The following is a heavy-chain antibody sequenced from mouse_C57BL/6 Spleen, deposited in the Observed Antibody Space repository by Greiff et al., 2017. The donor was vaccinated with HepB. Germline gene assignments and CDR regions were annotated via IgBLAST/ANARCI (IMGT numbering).Heavy chain of an antibody. D-gene: IGHD2-3*01. CDR2: INPSTGGT. J-gene: IGHJ3*01. CDR3: ARKDGDWFAY. V-gene: IGHV1-42*01. CDR1: GYSFTGYY. Sequence: EVKLQESGPELVKPGASVKISCKASGYSFTGYYMNWVKQSPEKSLEWIGEINPSTGGTTYNQKFKAKATLTVDKSSSTAYMQLKSLTSEDSAVYYWARKDGDWFAYWGQGTLVTVSA.